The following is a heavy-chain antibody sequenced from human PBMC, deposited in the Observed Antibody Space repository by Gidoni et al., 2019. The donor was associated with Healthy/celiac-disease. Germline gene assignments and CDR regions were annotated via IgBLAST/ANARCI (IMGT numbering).Heavy chain of an antibody. J-gene: IGHJ5*02. CDR3: AREFGSFGVVKGPENWFDP. CDR2: SYYSGST. Sequence: QVQLQESGPGLVKPSETLSLTCTGSGGSISSYYWSWIRQTTGKGLEWIGYSYYSGSTNYNPSLKSRVTISVDTSKNQFSLKLSSVTAADTAVYYCAREFGSFGVVKGPENWFDPWGQGTLVTVSS. V-gene: IGHV4-59*01. D-gene: IGHD3-3*01. CDR1: GGSISSYY.